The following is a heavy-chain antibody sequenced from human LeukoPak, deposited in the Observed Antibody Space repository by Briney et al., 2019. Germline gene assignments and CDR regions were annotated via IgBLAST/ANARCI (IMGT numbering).Heavy chain of an antibody. CDR2: ITSGRTT. CDR1: GFTFSSYS. V-gene: IGHV3-48*01. Sequence: GGSLRLSCAASGFTFSSYSMTWVRLAPGKGLEWVSCITSGRTTYYADSVKGRFTISRDNAKNSLYLQMNSLRAEDTAVYYCARDRLPVDYWGQGTLVTVSS. J-gene: IGHJ4*02. CDR3: ARDRLPVDY.